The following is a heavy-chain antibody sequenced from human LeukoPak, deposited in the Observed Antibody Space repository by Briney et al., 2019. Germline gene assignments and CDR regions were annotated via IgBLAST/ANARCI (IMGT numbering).Heavy chain of an antibody. V-gene: IGHV1-2*02. CDR1: GYTFTGYY. Sequence: ASVKVSCKVSGYTFTGYYMHWVRQAPGQGLEWMGWINPNSGGTNYAQKFQGRVTMTRDASISTAYMELSRLRSDDTAVYYCALGLGIAAAELDYWGQGTLVTVSS. CDR3: ALGLGIAAAELDY. J-gene: IGHJ4*02. CDR2: INPNSGGT. D-gene: IGHD6-13*01.